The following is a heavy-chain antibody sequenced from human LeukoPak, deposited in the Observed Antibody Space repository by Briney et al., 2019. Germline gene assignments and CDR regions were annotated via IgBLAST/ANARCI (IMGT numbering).Heavy chain of an antibody. CDR1: GGTFSSYA. J-gene: IGHJ4*02. CDR2: IIPIFGTA. Sequence: GSSVNVSFKASGGTFSSYAISWVRQAPGQGLEWMGGIIPIFGTANYAQKFQGRVTITADESTSTAYMELSSLRSEDTAVYYCAGRRDGYTLFDYWGQGTLVTVSS. CDR3: AGRRDGYTLFDY. D-gene: IGHD5-24*01. V-gene: IGHV1-69*01.